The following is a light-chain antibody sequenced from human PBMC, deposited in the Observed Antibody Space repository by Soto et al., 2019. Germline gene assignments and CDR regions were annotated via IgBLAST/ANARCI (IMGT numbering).Light chain of an antibody. J-gene: IGKJ2*01. CDR2: WAS. Sequence: DIVMTQSPDSLAVSLGARATINCKSSQSVLYSSNNKNYLAWYQQKPGQPPKLLIYWASTRESGVPDRFSGSGSGTDFTLTISSLHDEDVAVYYCQQYYTTLLYTFGQGTKLEIK. CDR3: QQYYTTLLYT. CDR1: QSVLYSSNNKNY. V-gene: IGKV4-1*01.